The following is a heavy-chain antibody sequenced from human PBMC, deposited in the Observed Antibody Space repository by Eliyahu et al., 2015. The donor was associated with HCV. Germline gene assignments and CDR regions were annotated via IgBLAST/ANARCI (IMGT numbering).Heavy chain of an antibody. J-gene: IGHJ2*01. D-gene: IGHD7-27*01. CDR3: ARPKLTGIRNWYFDL. CDR2: ISSSSSYI. CDR1: GFTXXGID. Sequence: EVQLVESGGGLVKPGGSLRLSCAASGFTXXGIDMNWVRQAPGKGLEWVSSISSSSSYIYYADSVKGRFTISRDNAKNSLYLQMNSLRAEDTAVYYCARPKLTGIRNWYFDLWGRGTLVTVSS. V-gene: IGHV3-21*01.